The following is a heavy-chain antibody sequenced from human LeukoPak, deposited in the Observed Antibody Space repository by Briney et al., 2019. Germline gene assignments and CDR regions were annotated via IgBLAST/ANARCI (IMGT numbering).Heavy chain of an antibody. CDR2: INGDGSNT. J-gene: IGHJ4*02. D-gene: IGHD4-17*01. CDR1: GFTFSSYW. V-gene: IGHV3-74*01. CDR3: ARSMTTVTTFDY. Sequence: GGSLRLSCAASGFTFSSYWMHWVRQAPGKGLVWVSRINGDGSNTNYADSVKGRFTISRDNAKNTLYLQMNSLRAEDTAVYYCARSMTTVTTFDYWGQGTLVTVSS.